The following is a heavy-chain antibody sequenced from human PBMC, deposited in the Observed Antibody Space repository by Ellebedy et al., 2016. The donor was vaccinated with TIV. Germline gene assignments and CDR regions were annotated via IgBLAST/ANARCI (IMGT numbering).Heavy chain of an antibody. CDR3: ARVGIMITFGGVIEPDY. J-gene: IGHJ4*02. Sequence: MPSETLSLTCTVSGGSISSSSYYRGWIRQPPGKGLEWIGYIYYSGSTYYNPSLKSRVTISVDTSKNQFSLKLSSVTAADTAVYYCARVGIMITFGGVIEPDYWGQGTLVTVSS. CDR1: GGSISSSSYY. V-gene: IGHV4-31*03. D-gene: IGHD3-16*02. CDR2: IYYSGST.